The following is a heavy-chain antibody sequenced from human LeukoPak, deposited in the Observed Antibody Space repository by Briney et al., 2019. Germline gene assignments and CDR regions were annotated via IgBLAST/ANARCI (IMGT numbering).Heavy chain of an antibody. V-gene: IGHV1-18*01. Sequence: ASVKVSCKASGYTCTSYGISWVRQAPGQGLEWMGWISAYNGNTNYAQKLQGRVTMTTDTSTSTAYMELRSLRSDDTAGYYCARFAGLFGAFDIWGQGTMVTVSS. CDR1: GYTCTSYG. D-gene: IGHD3-10*02. CDR2: ISAYNGNT. J-gene: IGHJ3*02. CDR3: ARFAGLFGAFDI.